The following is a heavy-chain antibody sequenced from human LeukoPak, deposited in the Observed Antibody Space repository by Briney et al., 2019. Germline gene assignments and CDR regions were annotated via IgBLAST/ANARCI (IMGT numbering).Heavy chain of an antibody. Sequence: PGGSLRLSCAASGFTFSNAWMSWVRQAPGKGLEWVGRIKTKTDGGTADYAAPVKGRFTISRDESKNTVYLQMNSLKTEDTAVYYCARGGVAAYFDNWGQGTLVTVSS. CDR2: IKTKTDGGTA. CDR3: ARGGVAAYFDN. D-gene: IGHD3-16*01. V-gene: IGHV3-15*01. CDR1: GFTFSNAW. J-gene: IGHJ4*02.